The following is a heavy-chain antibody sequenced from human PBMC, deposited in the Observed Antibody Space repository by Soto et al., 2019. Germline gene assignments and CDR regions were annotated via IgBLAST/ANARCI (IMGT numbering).Heavy chain of an antibody. J-gene: IGHJ4*02. D-gene: IGHD2-15*01. Sequence: EVQLLESGGGLVQPGGSLRLSCAASGFTFSSSAMSWVRQAPGKGLEWVSVISGSGATTYYADSVKGRFTISRDNSKNTLYLQMNSLRADDTAVFYCVRQMVVVVATPRPDYWGQGTLVTVSS. CDR1: GFTFSSSA. V-gene: IGHV3-23*01. CDR2: ISGSGATT. CDR3: VRQMVVVVATPRPDY.